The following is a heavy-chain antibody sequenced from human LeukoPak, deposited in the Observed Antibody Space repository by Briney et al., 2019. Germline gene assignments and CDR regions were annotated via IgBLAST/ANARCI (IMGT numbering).Heavy chain of an antibody. CDR1: GFTFSSYS. V-gene: IGHV3-7*01. D-gene: IGHD1-26*01. Sequence: PSGGSLRLSCAASGFTFSSYSMNWVRQAPGKGLEWVAGINQGGGETHYVESVKGRFTISRDNAMNSFFLQMNSLRAEDTAVYYCARLMGDRTIYDYWGQGTLVTVSS. J-gene: IGHJ4*02. CDR2: INQGGGET. CDR3: ARLMGDRTIYDY.